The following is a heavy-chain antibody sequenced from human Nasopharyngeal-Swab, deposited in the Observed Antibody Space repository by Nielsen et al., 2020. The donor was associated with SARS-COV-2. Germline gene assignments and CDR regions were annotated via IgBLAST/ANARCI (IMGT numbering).Heavy chain of an antibody. J-gene: IGHJ6*02. CDR3: ARDRQLVGDYYYYYGMDV. CDR1: GFTFRSYS. V-gene: IGHV3-48*01. Sequence: GGSLRLSCTASGFTFRSYSLNWVRQAPGKGLEWISYISRSSSTIYYADSVKGRFTISRDNSKNTLYLQMNSLRAEDTAVYYCARDRQLVGDYYYYYGMDVWGQGTLVTVSS. D-gene: IGHD6-6*01. CDR2: ISRSSSTI.